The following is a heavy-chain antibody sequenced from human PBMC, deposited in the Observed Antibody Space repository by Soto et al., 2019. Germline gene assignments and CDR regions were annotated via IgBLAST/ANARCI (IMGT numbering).Heavy chain of an antibody. Sequence: GASLKVSCKASGYRFTTYGITWVRQSPGQGLEWMGWIRTYSGNTNYAQKFQGRVTMTTDTSTSTAYMEMRSLRSDDTAVYYCVRDLDGSGSYYTDYWGPGIQVTVSS. D-gene: IGHD3-10*01. V-gene: IGHV1-18*04. CDR3: VRDLDGSGSYYTDY. J-gene: IGHJ4*02. CDR1: GYRFTTYG. CDR2: IRTYSGNT.